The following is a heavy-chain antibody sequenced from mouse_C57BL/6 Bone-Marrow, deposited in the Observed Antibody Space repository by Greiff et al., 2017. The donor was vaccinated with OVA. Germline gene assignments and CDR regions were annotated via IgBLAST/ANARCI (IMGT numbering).Heavy chain of an antibody. CDR1: GYTFTNYW. J-gene: IGHJ2*01. CDR2: IYPGGGYT. V-gene: IGHV1-63*01. CDR3: ARRPDYFDY. Sequence: VQLVESGAELVRPGTSVKMSCKASGYTFTNYWIGWAKQRPGHGLEWIGDIYPGGGYTNYNEKFKGKATLTADKSSSTAYMQFSSLTSEDSAIYYCARRPDYFDYWGQGTTLTVSS.